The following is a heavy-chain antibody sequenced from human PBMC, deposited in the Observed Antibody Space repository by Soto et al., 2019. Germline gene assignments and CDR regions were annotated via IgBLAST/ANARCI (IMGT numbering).Heavy chain of an antibody. D-gene: IGHD3-9*01. J-gene: IGHJ6*02. V-gene: IGHV5-51*01. CDR3: ARWATYYDILTGYYAGVGYYYGMDV. Sequence: GESLKISCKGSGYSFTSYWIGWVRQMPGKGLEWMGIIYPGDSDTRYSPSFQGQVTISADKSISTAYLQWSSLKASDTAMYYCARWATYYDILTGYYAGVGYYYGMDVWGQGTTVTVS. CDR1: GYSFTSYW. CDR2: IYPGDSDT.